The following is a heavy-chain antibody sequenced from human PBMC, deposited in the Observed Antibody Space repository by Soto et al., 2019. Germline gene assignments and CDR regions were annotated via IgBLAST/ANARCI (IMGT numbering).Heavy chain of an antibody. Sequence: GGSLRLSCAASGFTFSDYYMSWIRQAPGKGLEWVSYISSSGSTIYYADSVKGRFTISRDNAKNSLYLQMNSLRAEDTAVYYCARDGIMITFGGFLGDAFDIWGQGTMVTVSS. V-gene: IGHV3-11*01. CDR2: ISSSGSTI. D-gene: IGHD3-16*01. J-gene: IGHJ3*02. CDR3: ARDGIMITFGGFLGDAFDI. CDR1: GFTFSDYY.